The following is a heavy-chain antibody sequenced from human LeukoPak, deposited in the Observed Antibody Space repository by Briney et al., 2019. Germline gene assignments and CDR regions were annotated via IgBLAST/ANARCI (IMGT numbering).Heavy chain of an antibody. CDR1: GGSFSGYY. J-gene: IGHJ4*02. CDR3: ARALGGYYGSSGYGL. Sequence: SETLSLTCAVYGGSFSGYYWSWIRQPPGKGLEWIGEINHSGSTNYNPSLKSRVTISVDTSKNQFSLKLSSVTAADTAVYYCARALGGYYGSSGYGLWGQGTLVTVSS. V-gene: IGHV4-34*01. D-gene: IGHD3-22*01. CDR2: INHSGST.